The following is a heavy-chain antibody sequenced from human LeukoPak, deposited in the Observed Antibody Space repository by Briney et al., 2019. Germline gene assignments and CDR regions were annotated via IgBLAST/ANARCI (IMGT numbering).Heavy chain of an antibody. CDR3: ARDRATGRYVG. CDR1: GFSISTGDY. V-gene: IGHV4-38-2*02. CDR2: IYYSGTT. D-gene: IGHD2-15*01. Sequence: SETLSLTCTVSGFSISTGDYWGWIRQTPGKGLQWIGNIYYSGTTYYNPSLQSRVTISVDTSQNQFSVRLTSLTDADTALYYCARDRATGRYVGWGQGILVTVSS. J-gene: IGHJ1*01.